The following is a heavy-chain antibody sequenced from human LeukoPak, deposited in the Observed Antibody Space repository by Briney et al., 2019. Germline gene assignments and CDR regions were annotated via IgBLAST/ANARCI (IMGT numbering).Heavy chain of an antibody. CDR2: ISYDGSNK. J-gene: IGHJ3*02. D-gene: IGHD1-26*01. Sequence: GGSLRLSCAASGFTFSNYGMHWVRQAPGKGLEWVAVISYDGSNKYYADSVKGRFTISRDNSKNTLYLQMNSLRAEDTAVYYCARYSFAAFDISGQGTMVTVSS. CDR1: GFTFSNYG. V-gene: IGHV3-30*03. CDR3: ARYSFAAFDI.